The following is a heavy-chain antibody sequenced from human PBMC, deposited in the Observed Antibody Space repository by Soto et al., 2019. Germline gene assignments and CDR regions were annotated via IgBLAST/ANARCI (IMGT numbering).Heavy chain of an antibody. J-gene: IGHJ3*02. CDR1: GFTFSSYA. CDR3: AKDEKDLAHHLYRNWNYAQVAFDI. CDR2: ISGSGGST. Sequence: HPGGSLRLSCAASGFTFSSYAMSWVRQAPGKGLEWVSAISGSGGSTYYADSVKGRFTISRDNSKNTLYLQMNSLRAEDTAVYYCAKDEKDLAHHLYRNWNYAQVAFDIWGQGTMVTVSS. D-gene: IGHD1-7*01. V-gene: IGHV3-23*01.